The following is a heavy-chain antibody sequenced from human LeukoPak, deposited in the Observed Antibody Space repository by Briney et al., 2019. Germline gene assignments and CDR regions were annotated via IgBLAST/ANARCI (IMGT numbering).Heavy chain of an antibody. Sequence: PGGSLRLSCAASGFTFSNYAMNWVRQVPGKGLEWVSTVSGNGITTYYADSVKGRFTISRDNSKNTLFLQMNTLRAEDTAVYYCARRSETLYFDYWGQGSLVTVSS. CDR1: GFTFSNYA. V-gene: IGHV3-23*01. J-gene: IGHJ4*02. D-gene: IGHD2/OR15-2a*01. CDR3: ARRSETLYFDY. CDR2: VSGNGITT.